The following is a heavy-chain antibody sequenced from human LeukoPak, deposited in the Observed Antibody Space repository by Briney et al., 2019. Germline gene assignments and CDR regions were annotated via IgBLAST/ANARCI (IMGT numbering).Heavy chain of an antibody. CDR1: GFTFSSYG. CDR3: ARETIFGVVIPSYYYYYYMDV. CDR2: IRYDGSNK. Sequence: GGSLRLSCAASGFTFSSYGMHWVRQAPGKGLECVAFIRYDGSNKYYADSVKGRFTISRDNSKNTLYLQMNSLRAEDTALYYCARETIFGVVIPSYYYYYYMDVWGKGTTVTVSS. V-gene: IGHV3-30*02. D-gene: IGHD3-3*01. J-gene: IGHJ6*03.